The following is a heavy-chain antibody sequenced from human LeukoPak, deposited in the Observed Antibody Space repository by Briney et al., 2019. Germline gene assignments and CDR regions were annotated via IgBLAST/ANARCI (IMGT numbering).Heavy chain of an antibody. J-gene: IGHJ5*02. Sequence: SETLSLTCTVSGGSISSYYRSWIRQPPRQGLEWIGYIYYSGSTNYNPFLKSRVSISVGTSKNHFSLKLSSVTAADTAVYNCAKSMLKNYYDSSGYYEFNWFDPWGQGTLVTVSS. CDR2: IYYSGST. CDR3: AKSMLKNYYDSSGYYEFNWFDP. D-gene: IGHD3-22*01. CDR1: GGSISSYY. V-gene: IGHV4-59*01.